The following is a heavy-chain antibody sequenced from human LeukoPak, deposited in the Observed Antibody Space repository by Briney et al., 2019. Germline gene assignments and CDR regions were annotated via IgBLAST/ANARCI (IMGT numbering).Heavy chain of an antibody. Sequence: GGSLRLPCAASGFTFSSYSMNWVRQAPGKGLEWVSYISSSSSTIYYADSVKGRFTISRDNAKNSLYLQMNSLRDEDTAVYYCARVCPCSSWYTFDYWGQGTLVTVSS. J-gene: IGHJ4*02. CDR2: ISSSSSTI. V-gene: IGHV3-48*02. CDR1: GFTFSSYS. D-gene: IGHD6-13*01. CDR3: ARVCPCSSWYTFDY.